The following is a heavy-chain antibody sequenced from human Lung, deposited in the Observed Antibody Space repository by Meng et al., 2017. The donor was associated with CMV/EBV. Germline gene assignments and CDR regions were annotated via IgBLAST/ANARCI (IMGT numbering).Heavy chain of an antibody. J-gene: IGHJ5*02. Sequence: GESLKISCAASGFTVSNSYMSWVRQAPGKGLEQVSVIYSGDNTFYADSVKGRFSISRDSSKNTLYLQMNGLRAEDTAVYYCARGWGMIVSSRPLGWFDPWXQGPXVTVSS. CDR2: IYSGDNT. V-gene: IGHV3-53*01. CDR3: ARGWGMIVSSRPLGWFDP. D-gene: IGHD3-22*01. CDR1: GFTVSNSY.